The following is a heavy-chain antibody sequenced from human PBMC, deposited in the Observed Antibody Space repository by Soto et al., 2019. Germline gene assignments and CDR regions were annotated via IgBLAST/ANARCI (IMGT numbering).Heavy chain of an antibody. CDR3: ARDTLSTVTLPH. D-gene: IGHD4-17*01. Sequence: ASVKVSCKASGYTFTGYYMHCVRQAPGQGLEWMGWINPNSGGTNYAQKFQGRVTMTRDTSISTAYMELSRLRSDDTAVYYCARDTLSTVTLPHWGQGTLVTVSS. V-gene: IGHV1-2*02. J-gene: IGHJ4*02. CDR1: GYTFTGYY. CDR2: INPNSGGT.